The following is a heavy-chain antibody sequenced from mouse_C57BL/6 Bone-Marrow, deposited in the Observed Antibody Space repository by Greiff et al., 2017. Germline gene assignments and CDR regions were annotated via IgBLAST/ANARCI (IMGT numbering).Heavy chain of an antibody. Sequence: QVQLQQPGAELVKPGASVKMSCKASGYTFTSYWITWVKQRPGQGLEWIGDIYPGSGSTTYNEKFQSKATLTVDTSSSTASMQLSSLTSEDSAVEDCARPGGLFAYWGQGTLVTGSA. CDR1: GYTFTSYW. CDR3: ARPGGLFAY. D-gene: IGHD3-1*01. J-gene: IGHJ3*01. V-gene: IGHV1-55*01. CDR2: IYPGSGST.